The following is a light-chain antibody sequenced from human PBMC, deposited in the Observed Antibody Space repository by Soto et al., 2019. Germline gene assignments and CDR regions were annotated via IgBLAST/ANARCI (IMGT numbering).Light chain of an antibody. CDR3: QKYNSAPFT. J-gene: IGKJ3*01. CDR1: QDISNF. Sequence: MTQSPATLSVSPGERATITCRASQDISNFLVWFQQKPGKVPNLLIYGASTLQSGVPSRFSGSGSGTDFTLTISSLQPEDVATYFCQKYNSAPFTFGPGTTVDIK. V-gene: IGKV1-27*01. CDR2: GAS.